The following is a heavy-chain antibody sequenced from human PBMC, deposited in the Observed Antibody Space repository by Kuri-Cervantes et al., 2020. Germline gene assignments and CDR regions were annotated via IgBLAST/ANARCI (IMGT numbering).Heavy chain of an antibody. V-gene: IGHV1-46*01. CDR1: GYTFTSYG. Sequence: ASVKVSCKASGYTFTSYGISWVRQAPGQGLEWMGIINPSGGGTSYAQRFQGRVTMTRDTSTSTVYMELSRLRSDDTAVYYCARDLRQQLFLGAFDIWGQGTMVTVSS. J-gene: IGHJ3*02. CDR3: ARDLRQQLFLGAFDI. D-gene: IGHD6-6*01. CDR2: INPSGGGT.